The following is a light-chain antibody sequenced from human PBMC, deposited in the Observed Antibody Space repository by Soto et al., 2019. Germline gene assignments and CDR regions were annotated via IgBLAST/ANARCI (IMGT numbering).Light chain of an antibody. Sequence: QSVLTQPPSVSGAPGQRVTISCTGSSSNVGTAYEVHWYQQLPGTAPTLLIFATSNRASGVPARFSGSKSGTSASLAITGLQADDEATYYCQSHDTTLGGWLFGGGTKLTVL. J-gene: IGLJ3*02. V-gene: IGLV1-40*01. CDR1: SSNVGTAYE. CDR3: QSHDTTLGGWL. CDR2: ATS.